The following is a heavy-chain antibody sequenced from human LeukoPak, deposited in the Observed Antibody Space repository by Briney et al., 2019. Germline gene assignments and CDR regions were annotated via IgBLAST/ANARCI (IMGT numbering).Heavy chain of an antibody. Sequence: SETLSLTCTVSGGSISSGGYYWSWIRQHPGKGLEWIGYIYYSGSTYYNPSLKSRVTMSVDTSKNQFSLKLSSVTAADTAVYYCASFSSGDYGAFDIWGQGTMVTVSS. CDR2: IYYSGST. CDR3: ASFSSGDYGAFDI. D-gene: IGHD4-17*01. J-gene: IGHJ3*02. CDR1: GGSISSGGYY. V-gene: IGHV4-31*03.